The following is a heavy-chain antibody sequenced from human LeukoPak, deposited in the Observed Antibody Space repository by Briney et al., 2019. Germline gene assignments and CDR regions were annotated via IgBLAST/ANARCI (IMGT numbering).Heavy chain of an antibody. CDR3: RDPFDY. CDR1: GFTFSTYS. Sequence: PGGPLRLSCTASGFTFSTYSMNWVRQAPGRGLEWVSHISSSSSTIYYADSVKGRLTISRDNAKNSLYLQMNSLRAEDTAVYYCRDPFDYWGQGTLVTVSS. CDR2: ISSSSSTI. V-gene: IGHV3-48*01. J-gene: IGHJ4*02.